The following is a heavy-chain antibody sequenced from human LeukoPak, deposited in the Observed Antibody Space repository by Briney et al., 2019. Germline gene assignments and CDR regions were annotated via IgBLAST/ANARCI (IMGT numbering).Heavy chain of an antibody. CDR2: IIPIFGTA. V-gene: IGHV1-69*05. D-gene: IGHD6-6*01. Sequence: ASVKVSCKASGGTFSSYAISWVRQAPGQGLEWMGGIIPIFGTANYAQKSQGRVTITTDESTSTAYMELSSLRSEDTAVYYCARDRYSSSYLHDAFDIWGQGTMVTVSS. CDR3: ARDRYSSSYLHDAFDI. J-gene: IGHJ3*02. CDR1: GGTFSSYA.